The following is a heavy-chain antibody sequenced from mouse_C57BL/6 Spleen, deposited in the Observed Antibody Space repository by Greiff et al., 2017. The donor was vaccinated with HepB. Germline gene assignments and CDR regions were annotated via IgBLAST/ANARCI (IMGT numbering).Heavy chain of an antibody. CDR3: ARDDYDGGAWFAY. Sequence: VQLKQPGAELVKPGASVKLSCKASGYTFTSYWMHWVKQRPGQGLEWIGMIHPNSGSTNYNEKFKSKATLTVDKSSSTAYMQLSSLTSEDSAVYYCARDDYDGGAWFAYWGQGTLVTVSA. J-gene: IGHJ3*01. V-gene: IGHV1-64*01. CDR2: IHPNSGST. D-gene: IGHD2-4*01. CDR1: GYTFTSYW.